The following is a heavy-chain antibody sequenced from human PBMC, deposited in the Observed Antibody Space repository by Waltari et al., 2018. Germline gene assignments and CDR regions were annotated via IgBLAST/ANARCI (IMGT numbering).Heavy chain of an antibody. J-gene: IGHJ4*02. V-gene: IGHV3-74*01. CDR2: INSDGSST. Sequence: EVQLVESGGGLVQPGGSLRLSCAASGFTFSSYWRHGARQAPGKGLVWVSRINSDGSSTSYADSVKGRFTISRDNAKNTLYLQMNSLRAEDTAVYYCARGHYGSGYFDYWGQGTLVTVSS. CDR3: ARGHYGSGYFDY. D-gene: IGHD3-10*01. CDR1: GFTFSSYW.